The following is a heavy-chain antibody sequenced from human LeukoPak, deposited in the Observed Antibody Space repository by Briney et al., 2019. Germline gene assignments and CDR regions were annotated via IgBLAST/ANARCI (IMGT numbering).Heavy chain of an antibody. CDR1: GYTFTSYA. Sequence: ASVKVSCKASGYTFTSYAMHWVRQAPGQGLEWMGWINAGNGDTKYSQKFQGRVTITRDTSASTAYMELSSLRSEDASVYYCARNMDDSGTPGYWGQGTLVTVSS. CDR2: INAGNGDT. J-gene: IGHJ4*02. CDR3: ARNMDDSGTPGY. V-gene: IGHV1-3*01. D-gene: IGHD3-10*01.